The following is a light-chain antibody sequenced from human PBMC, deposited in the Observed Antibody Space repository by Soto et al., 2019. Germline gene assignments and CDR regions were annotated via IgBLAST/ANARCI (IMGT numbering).Light chain of an antibody. CDR3: AAWDDSLNGLV. Sequence: QSVLTQPPSASGTPGQRITISCSGNSFNIGSNFVYWYQQLPGTAPKLLIYSDNQRPSGVPDRFSGSKSGTSASLAISGLQSGDEADYYCAAWDDSLNGLVFGGGTKLTVL. CDR1: SFNIGSNF. CDR2: SDN. V-gene: IGLV1-44*01. J-gene: IGLJ3*02.